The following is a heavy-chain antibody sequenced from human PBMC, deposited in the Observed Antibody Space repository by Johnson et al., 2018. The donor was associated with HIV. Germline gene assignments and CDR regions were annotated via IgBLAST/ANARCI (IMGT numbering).Heavy chain of an antibody. D-gene: IGHD6-13*01. CDR2: ISYDGSNK. J-gene: IGHJ3*02. V-gene: IGHV3-30*18. CDR3: AKVAVATAAGGVALDI. CDR1: GFTFGIYG. Sequence: QVQLVESGGGVVQPGTSLRLSCAASGFTFGIYGMHWVRQAPGKGLEWVALISYDGSNKYYADSVKGRFTISRDNSKNTLYLQMNSLSAEDTALYYCAKVAVATAAGGVALDIWGPGTMVTVSA.